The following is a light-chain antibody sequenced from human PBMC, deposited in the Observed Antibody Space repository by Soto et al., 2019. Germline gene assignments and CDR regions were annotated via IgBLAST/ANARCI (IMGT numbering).Light chain of an antibody. Sequence: SMLTQPPSVSAAPGQKVTISCSGSSSNNGKNYVSWYQQLPGKAPKLLIYENNKRSSGIPDRFSGSKSGTSATLGITGLQTGDEADYYCGTWDSSLSAGVFGTGTRSPS. J-gene: IGLJ1*01. V-gene: IGLV1-51*02. CDR3: GTWDSSLSAGV. CDR2: ENN. CDR1: SSNNGKNY.